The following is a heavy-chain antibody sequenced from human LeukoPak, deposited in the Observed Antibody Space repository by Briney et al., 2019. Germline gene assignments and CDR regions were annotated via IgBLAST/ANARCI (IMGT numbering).Heavy chain of an antibody. CDR1: GGTFSSYA. CDR3: AREVRCNGGSCYLSEYFQH. V-gene: IGHV1-69*05. Sequence: SVKVSCKASGGTFSSYAISWVRQAPGQGLEWMGGIIPIFGTANYAQKFQGRVTITTDESTSTAYMELSSLRSEDTAVYYCAREVRCNGGSCYLSEYFQHWGQGTLVTVSS. CDR2: IIPIFGTA. D-gene: IGHD2-15*01. J-gene: IGHJ1*01.